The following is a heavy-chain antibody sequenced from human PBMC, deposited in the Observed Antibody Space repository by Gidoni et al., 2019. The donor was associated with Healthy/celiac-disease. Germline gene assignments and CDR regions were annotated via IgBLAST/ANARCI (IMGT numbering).Heavy chain of an antibody. D-gene: IGHD6-19*01. J-gene: IGHJ6*02. CDR1: GGTFSSYA. CDR2: IIPIFGTA. Sequence: QVQLVQSGAEVKKPGSSVKVSCKASGGTFSSYAISWVRQAPGQGLEWMGGIIPIFGTANYAQKFQGRVTITADESTSTAYMELSSLRSEDTAVYYCARGGYSSGWARYYYYGMDVWGQGTTVTVSS. V-gene: IGHV1-69*01. CDR3: ARGGYSSGWARYYYYGMDV.